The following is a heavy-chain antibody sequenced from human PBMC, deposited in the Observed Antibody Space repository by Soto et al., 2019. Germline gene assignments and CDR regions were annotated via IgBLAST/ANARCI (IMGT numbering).Heavy chain of an antibody. J-gene: IGHJ6*03. D-gene: IGHD3-3*01. CDR2: INAGNGNT. V-gene: IGHV1-3*01. Sequence: GASVKVSCKASGYTFTSYAMHWVRQAPGQRLEWMGWINAGNGNTKYSQKFQGRVTITRDTSASTAYMELSSLRSEDTAVYYCARVGEYYDFWSGYYSDYYYYYMDVWGKGTTVTVSS. CDR1: GYTFTSYA. CDR3: ARVGEYYDFWSGYYSDYYYYYMDV.